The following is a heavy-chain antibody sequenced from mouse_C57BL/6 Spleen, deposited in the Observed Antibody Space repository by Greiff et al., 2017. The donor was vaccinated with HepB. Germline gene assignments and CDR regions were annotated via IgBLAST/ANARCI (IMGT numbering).Heavy chain of an antibody. J-gene: IGHJ4*01. Sequence: EVQLVESGGGLVKPGGSLKLSCAASGFTFSSYAMSWVRQTPEKRLEWVATISDGGSYTYYPDNVKGRFTISRDNAKNNLYLQMSHLKSEDTAMYYCARDLYAMDYWGQGTSVTVSS. CDR2: ISDGGSYT. V-gene: IGHV5-4*01. CDR1: GFTFSSYA. CDR3: ARDLYAMDY.